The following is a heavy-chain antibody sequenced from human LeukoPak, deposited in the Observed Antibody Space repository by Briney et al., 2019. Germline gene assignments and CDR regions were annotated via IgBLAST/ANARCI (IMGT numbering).Heavy chain of an antibody. J-gene: IGHJ5*02. V-gene: IGHV4-39*01. D-gene: IGHD3-3*01. Sequence: SETLSHTCTVSGGSISSSSYYWGWIRQPPGKGLEWIGSIYYSGSTYDNPALKSRVTICVDKTKNQFSLKLSSVTAADTAVYYCARRAPYDFWSGYYDNWFDPWGQGTLVTVSS. CDR2: IYYSGST. CDR1: GGSISSSSYY. CDR3: ARRAPYDFWSGYYDNWFDP.